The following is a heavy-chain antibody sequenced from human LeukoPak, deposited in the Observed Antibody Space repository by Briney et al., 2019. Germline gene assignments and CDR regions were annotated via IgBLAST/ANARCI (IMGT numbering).Heavy chain of an antibody. Sequence: GGSLRLSCAASGFTFSSYWMSWVRQAPGKGLEWVANIKQDGSEKYYVDSVKGRFTISRDNAKNSLYLQMNSLRAEDTAVYYCARGVRSAWYWAFDYWGQGTLVTVSS. J-gene: IGHJ4*02. CDR2: IKQDGSEK. CDR3: ARGVRSAWYWAFDY. D-gene: IGHD6-19*01. CDR1: GFTFSSYW. V-gene: IGHV3-7*01.